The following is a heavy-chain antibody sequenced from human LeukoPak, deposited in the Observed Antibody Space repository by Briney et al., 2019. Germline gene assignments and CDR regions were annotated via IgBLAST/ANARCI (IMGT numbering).Heavy chain of an antibody. CDR3: ARAASSGWSNFDY. V-gene: IGHV4-34*01. J-gene: IGHJ4*02. CDR1: GGSLRGYS. Sequence: PSETLSLTCVVNGGSLRGYSWSWIRQPPGKGLEWIGEINHSGSTNYNPSLKSRVTISVDTSKNQFSLKLRSVTAADTAVYYGARAASSGWSNFDYWGQGTLVTVSS. CDR2: INHSGST. D-gene: IGHD6-19*01.